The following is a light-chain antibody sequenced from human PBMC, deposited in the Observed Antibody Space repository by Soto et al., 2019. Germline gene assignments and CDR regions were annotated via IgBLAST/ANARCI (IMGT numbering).Light chain of an antibody. CDR1: SSDVGSYNL. CDR2: EGS. CDR3: CSYAGSSPL. V-gene: IGLV2-23*01. Sequence: QSALTQPASVSGSPGQSNTISCTGTSSDVGSYNLVSWYQQHPGKAPKLMIYEGSKRPSGVSNRFSGSKSGNTASLTISGLQAEDEADYYCCSYAGSSPLFGGGTKVTVL. J-gene: IGLJ2*01.